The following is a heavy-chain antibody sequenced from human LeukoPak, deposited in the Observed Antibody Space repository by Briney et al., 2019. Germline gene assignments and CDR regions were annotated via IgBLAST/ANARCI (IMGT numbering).Heavy chain of an antibody. CDR3: AGTYGDYGWYDY. CDR1: GFTFSSYG. J-gene: IGHJ4*02. D-gene: IGHD4-17*01. Sequence: GGSLRLSCAASGFTFSSYGMHWVRQAPGKGLEWVAVIWYDGSNKYYADSVKGRFTISRDNSKNTLYLQMNSLRAEDTAVYYCAGTYGDYGWYDYWGQGTLVTVSS. V-gene: IGHV3-33*01. CDR2: IWYDGSNK.